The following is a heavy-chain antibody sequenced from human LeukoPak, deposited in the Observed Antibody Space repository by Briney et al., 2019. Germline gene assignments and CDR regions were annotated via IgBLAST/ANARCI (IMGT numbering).Heavy chain of an antibody. Sequence: SVKVSCKASGGTFSSYAISWVRQAPGQGLEWMGGIIPIFGTANYAQKFQGRVTITTDESTSTAYMELSSLRSEDTAVYYCARLDSSGYYYDWFDPWGQGTLVTVSS. V-gene: IGHV1-69*05. CDR1: GGTFSSYA. CDR3: ARLDSSGYYYDWFDP. D-gene: IGHD3-22*01. J-gene: IGHJ5*02. CDR2: IIPIFGTA.